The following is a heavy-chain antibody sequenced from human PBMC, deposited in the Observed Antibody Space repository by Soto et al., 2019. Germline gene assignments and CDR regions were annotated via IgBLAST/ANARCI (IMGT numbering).Heavy chain of an antibody. J-gene: IGHJ4*02. CDR3: ARDVGRITMIVVVTARPSYYFDY. V-gene: IGHV1-2*04. CDR1: GYTFTGYY. Sequence: GASVKVSCKASGYTFTGYYMHWVRQAPGQRLEWMRWINPNSGGTNYAQKFQGWVTMTRDTSISTAYMELSRLRSDDTAVYYCARDVGRITMIVVVTARPSYYFDYWGQGTLVTVSS. CDR2: INPNSGGT. D-gene: IGHD3-22*01.